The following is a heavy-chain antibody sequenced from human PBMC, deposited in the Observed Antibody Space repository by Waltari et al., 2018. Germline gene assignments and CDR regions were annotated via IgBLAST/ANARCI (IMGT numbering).Heavy chain of an antibody. CDR3: ARDGTYYYDNASLRGGYYYMDV. J-gene: IGHJ6*03. D-gene: IGHD3-22*01. CDR1: GYTFTSYY. CDR2: INPSGGST. V-gene: IGHV1-46*01. Sequence: QVQLVQSGAEVKKPGASVKVSCKASGYTFTSYYMHWVRQAPGQGLEWMGIINPSGGSTSYAQKFQGRVTMTRDTSTSTVYMELSSLRSEDTAVYYCARDGTYYYDNASLRGGYYYMDVWGKGTTVTVSS.